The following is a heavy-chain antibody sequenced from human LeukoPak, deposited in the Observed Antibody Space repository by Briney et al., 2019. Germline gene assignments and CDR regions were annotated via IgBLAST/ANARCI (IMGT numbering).Heavy chain of an antibody. CDR1: GGSISSSSYY. Sequence: PSETLSLTCTVSGGSISSSSYYWGWIRQPPGKGLEWIGSIYYSGSTYYNPSLKSRVTISVDTSKNQFSLKLSSVTAADTAVYYCARHKPDSSSWSFDYWGQGTLVTVSS. V-gene: IGHV4-39*01. CDR2: IYYSGST. D-gene: IGHD6-13*01. CDR3: ARHKPDSSSWSFDY. J-gene: IGHJ4*02.